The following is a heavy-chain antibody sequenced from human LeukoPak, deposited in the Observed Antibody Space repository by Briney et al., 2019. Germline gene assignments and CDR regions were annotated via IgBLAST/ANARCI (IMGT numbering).Heavy chain of an antibody. CDR3: ARGLRKSRDY. CDR1: GYSISSGYY. V-gene: IGHV4-38-2*02. Sequence: PSETLSLTCTVSGYSISSGYYWGWIRQPPGKGLEWIGSIYHSGSTNYNPSLKSRVTISVDTSKNQFSLKLSSVTAADTAVYYCARGLRKSRDYWGQGTLVTVPS. J-gene: IGHJ4*02. CDR2: IYHSGST.